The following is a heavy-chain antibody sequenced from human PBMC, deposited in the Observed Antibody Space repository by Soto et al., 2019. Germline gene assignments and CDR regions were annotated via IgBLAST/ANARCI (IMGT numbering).Heavy chain of an antibody. CDR3: ARVLGVPAEYYFDY. D-gene: IGHD6-25*01. J-gene: IGHJ4*02. Sequence: PSETLSLTCAVYGGSFSGYYWSWIRQPPGKGLEWIGEINHSGSTNYNPSLKSRVTISVDTSKNQFSLKLSSVTAADTAVYYCARVLGVPAEYYFDYWGQGTLVTVSS. CDR1: GGSFSGYY. V-gene: IGHV4-34*01. CDR2: INHSGST.